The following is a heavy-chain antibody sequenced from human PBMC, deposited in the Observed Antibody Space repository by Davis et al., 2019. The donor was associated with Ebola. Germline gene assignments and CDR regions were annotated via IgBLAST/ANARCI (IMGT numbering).Heavy chain of an antibody. Sequence: PGGSLRLSCAASGFTFSSYAMNWVRQAPGKGLEWVSAISGRGGSTYYADSVKGRFTISRDNSKNTLYLQMNSLRAEDTAVYYCAKAHIVVVPAALGGWGQGTLVTVSS. J-gene: IGHJ4*02. CDR2: ISGRGGST. CDR3: AKAHIVVVPAALGG. CDR1: GFTFSSYA. D-gene: IGHD2-2*01. V-gene: IGHV3-23*01.